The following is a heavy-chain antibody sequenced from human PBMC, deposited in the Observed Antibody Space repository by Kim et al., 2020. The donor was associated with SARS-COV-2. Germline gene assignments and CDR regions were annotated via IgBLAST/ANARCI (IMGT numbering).Heavy chain of an antibody. J-gene: IGHJ4*02. V-gene: IGHV1-2*06. Sequence: ASVKVSCKASGYTFTGYYMHWVRQAPGQGLEWMGRINPNSGGTNYAQKFQGRVTMTRDTSISTAYMELSRLRSDDTAVYYCARDLRYCSSTSCHPEFDYWGQGTLVTVSS. D-gene: IGHD2-2*01. CDR1: GYTFTGYY. CDR3: ARDLRYCSSTSCHPEFDY. CDR2: INPNSGGT.